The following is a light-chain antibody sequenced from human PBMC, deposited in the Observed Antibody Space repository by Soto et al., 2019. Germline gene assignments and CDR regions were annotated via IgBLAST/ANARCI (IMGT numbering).Light chain of an antibody. Sequence: EIVLTQSTATLSLSPGERATLSCRTSPSVTNYLAWYQQKPGQAPRLLIYGAFNRATGIPARFSGSGSGTDFTLTISSLEPEDFAVYYCQQRNTWPPVTFGQGTRLEIK. CDR1: PSVTNY. J-gene: IGKJ5*01. CDR3: QQRNTWPPVT. CDR2: GAF. V-gene: IGKV3-11*01.